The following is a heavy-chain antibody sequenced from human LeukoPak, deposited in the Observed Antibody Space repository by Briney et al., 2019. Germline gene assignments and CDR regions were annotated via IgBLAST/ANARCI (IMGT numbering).Heavy chain of an antibody. V-gene: IGHV4-31*03. CDR3: ARDAGGAIPSENAFDS. Sequence: SETLSLTCTVSGGSLSSGGYYWSWIRQHPGKGLEWSGYIYYSGSTYYNPSLKSRVNISVDTSKKQFSLKLSSVTAADTAVYYRARDAGGAIPSENAFDSWREGRMVTVSS. J-gene: IGHJ3*02. CDR2: IYYSGST. D-gene: IGHD2-21*01. CDR1: GGSLSSGGYY.